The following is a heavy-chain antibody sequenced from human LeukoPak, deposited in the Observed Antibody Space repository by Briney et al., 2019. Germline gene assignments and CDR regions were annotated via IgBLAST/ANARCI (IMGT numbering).Heavy chain of an antibody. CDR3: ARGVTAMADY. CDR2: ISSSSYI. Sequence: GGSLRLSCAASGFTFSNYNMNWVRQAPGKGLEWVSSISSSSYIYYADSVKGRFTISRDNAKNSLYLQMNSLRAEDTAVYYCARGVTAMADYWGQGTLVTVSS. D-gene: IGHD5-18*01. CDR1: GFTFSNYN. J-gene: IGHJ4*02. V-gene: IGHV3-21*01.